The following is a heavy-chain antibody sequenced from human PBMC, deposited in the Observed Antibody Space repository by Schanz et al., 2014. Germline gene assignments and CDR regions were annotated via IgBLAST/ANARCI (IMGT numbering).Heavy chain of an antibody. J-gene: IGHJ3*02. CDR2: ISGSGGST. CDR1: EFTFSTDA. Sequence: DVHLLESGGGLVQPGGSLRLSCAASEFTFSTDAMSWVRQAPGKGLEWLSVISGSGGSTYYADSVKGRFTISRDNSKNTLYLQMNSLRAEDTAVYYCARKMKLGVYGGKGHDSLDIWGQGTMVTVSS. V-gene: IGHV3-23*01. D-gene: IGHD4-17*01. CDR3: ARKMKLGVYGGKGHDSLDI.